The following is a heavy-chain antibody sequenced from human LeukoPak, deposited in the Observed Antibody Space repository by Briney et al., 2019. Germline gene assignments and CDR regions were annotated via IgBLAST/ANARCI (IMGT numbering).Heavy chain of an antibody. CDR2: IRYDGSNK. Sequence: GGSLRLSCAASGFTFSSYDMHWVRQAPGKGLEWVAFIRYDGSNKYYADSVKGRFTISRDNSKNTLYLQMNSLRAEDTAVYYCARDVVAAAGTWDYWGQGTLVAVSS. D-gene: IGHD6-13*01. J-gene: IGHJ4*02. V-gene: IGHV3-30*02. CDR3: ARDVVAAAGTWDY. CDR1: GFTFSSYD.